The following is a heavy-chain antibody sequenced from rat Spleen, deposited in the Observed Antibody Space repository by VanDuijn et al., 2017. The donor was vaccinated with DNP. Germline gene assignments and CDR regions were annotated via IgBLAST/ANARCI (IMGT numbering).Heavy chain of an antibody. Sequence: QVQLKESGPGLVQPSQTLSLTCTVAGFSLTGYNVHWVRQPPGKGLEWMGVIWNTGGSRYNSALKSRLSISKDTSKSQVFLQMNSLQTEETAIYFCTRAPYGSWALDAWGQGTSVTVSS. V-gene: IGHV2-41*01. CDR3: TRAPYGSWALDA. CDR1: GFSLTGYN. CDR2: IWNTGGS. D-gene: IGHD1-3*01. J-gene: IGHJ4*01.